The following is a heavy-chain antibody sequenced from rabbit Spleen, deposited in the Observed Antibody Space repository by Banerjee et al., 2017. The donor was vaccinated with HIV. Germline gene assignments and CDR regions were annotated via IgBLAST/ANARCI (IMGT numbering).Heavy chain of an antibody. CDR1: GFDFSRYY. CDR3: VREVAGKFGL. Sequence: QQQLEESGGGLVKPGGTLTLTCKASGFDFSRYYMSWVRQAPGKGLEWIGDIDPIFGIAVYASWVNGRFTISSHNAQNTLYLQLNSLTAADTATCFCVREVAGKFGLWGQGTLVTVS. CDR2: IDPIFGIA. J-gene: IGHJ3*01. V-gene: IGHV1S43*01. D-gene: IGHD4-1*01.